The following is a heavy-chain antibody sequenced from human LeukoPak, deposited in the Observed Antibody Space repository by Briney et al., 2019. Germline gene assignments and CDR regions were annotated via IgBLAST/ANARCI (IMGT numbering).Heavy chain of an antibody. CDR3: ARGIAAVVVGNWFDP. D-gene: IGHD3-22*01. Sequence: ASVKVSCKASGYIFINYGISWVRQAPGQGLEWMGWISVYNGNTNYAQKFQGRVTITADKSTSTAYMELSSLRSEDTAVYYCARGIAAVVVGNWFDPWGQGTLVTVSS. V-gene: IGHV1-18*01. J-gene: IGHJ5*02. CDR2: ISVYNGNT. CDR1: GYIFINYG.